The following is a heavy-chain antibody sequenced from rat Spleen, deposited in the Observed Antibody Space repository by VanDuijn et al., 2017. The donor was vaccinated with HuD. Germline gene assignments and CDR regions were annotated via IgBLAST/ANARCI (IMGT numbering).Heavy chain of an antibody. Sequence: EVQLVESGGGLVQPGRSLKLSCAASGFTFSNYDMAWVRQAPTKGLEWVASISYDGSKTYYRDSVKGRFTISRDTAKNTLYLQMNSLRSEDTATYYCARRCGSTYWYFDFWGPGTMVTVSS. CDR3: ARRCGSTYWYFDF. D-gene: IGHD1-2*01. V-gene: IGHV5S23*01. CDR1: GFTFSNYD. J-gene: IGHJ1*01. CDR2: ISYDGSKT.